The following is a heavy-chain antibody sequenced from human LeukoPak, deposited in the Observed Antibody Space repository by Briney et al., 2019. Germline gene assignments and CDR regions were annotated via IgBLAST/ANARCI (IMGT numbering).Heavy chain of an antibody. CDR2: INPDGRDT. Sequence: PGGSLRLSCVVSGFTFNRCWMNWVRQAPGKGLEWVAHINPDGRDTYYVDSVKGRFTISRDNAQNSMYLQMNSLRVEDTAVYYCTSWGDTTAEYFQRWGQGTLATVSS. CDR3: TSWGDTTAEYFQR. J-gene: IGHJ1*01. CDR1: GFTFNRCW. V-gene: IGHV3-7*01. D-gene: IGHD2-21*02.